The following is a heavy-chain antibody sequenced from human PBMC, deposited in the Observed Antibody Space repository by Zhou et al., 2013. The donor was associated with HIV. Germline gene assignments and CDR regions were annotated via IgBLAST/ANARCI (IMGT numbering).Heavy chain of an antibody. CDR3: AGVRGIARRGHFDS. D-gene: IGHD6-13*01. V-gene: IGHV1-69*05. Sequence: QVQLVQSGAEVKKPGSSVKVSCKGFVPHGISWVRQAPGQGLEWMGGIIPIYGTPTYAQNFQGRVALTTDESTRTADMELSSLRSEDTAVYFCAGVRGIARRGHFDSWGQGTLVTVSS. J-gene: IGHJ4*02. CDR1: VPHG. CDR2: IIPIYGTP.